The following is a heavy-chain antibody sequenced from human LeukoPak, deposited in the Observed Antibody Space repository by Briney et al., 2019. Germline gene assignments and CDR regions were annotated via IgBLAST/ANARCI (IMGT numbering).Heavy chain of an antibody. CDR3: ARVARGYSGYPFDY. J-gene: IGHJ4*02. V-gene: IGHV3-NL1*01. Sequence: HPGGSLRLSCAASGFTFSSYGMHWVRQAPGKGLEWVSVIYSGGSTYYADSVKGRFTISRDNSKNTLYLQMNSLRAEDTAVYYCARVARGYSGYPFDYWGQGTLVTVSS. CDR2: IYSGGST. D-gene: IGHD5-12*01. CDR1: GFTFSSYG.